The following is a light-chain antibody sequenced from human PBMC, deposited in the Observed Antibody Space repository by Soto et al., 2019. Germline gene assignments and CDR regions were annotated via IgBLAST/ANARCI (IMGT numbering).Light chain of an antibody. V-gene: IGLV3-21*04. Sequence: SSELTQPPSVSVAPGKTATITCGGNNIGSKDVHWYQQKPGQAPVLVIFSDTNRPSGIPERFSGSNSGNTATLTISRVEAGDEADYYCQVWDSTSDHWLFGGGTKLTVL. CDR2: SDT. J-gene: IGLJ3*02. CDR3: QVWDSTSDHWL. CDR1: NIGSKD.